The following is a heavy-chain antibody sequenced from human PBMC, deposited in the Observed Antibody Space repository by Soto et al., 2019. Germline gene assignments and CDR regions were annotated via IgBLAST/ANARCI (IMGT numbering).Heavy chain of an antibody. CDR3: SRRSSSNYYYYGMDV. J-gene: IGHJ6*02. CDR1: GYSFTSYW. CDR2: IYPGDSDT. V-gene: IGHV5-51*01. Sequence: GESLKISCKGSGYSFTSYWIGWVRQMPGKGLEWMGIIYPGDSDTRYSPSFQGQVTISADKSISTAYLQWSSLKASDTAMYYWSRRSSSNYYYYGMDVWGQGTTVTVSS. D-gene: IGHD6-13*01.